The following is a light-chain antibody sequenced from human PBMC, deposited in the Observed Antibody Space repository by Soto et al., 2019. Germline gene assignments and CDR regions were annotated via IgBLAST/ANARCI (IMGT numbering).Light chain of an antibody. CDR1: SSDVGGYNY. CDR3: SSYAGSNTRYV. V-gene: IGLV2-14*01. Sequence: QSALTQPASVSGSPGQSITISCTGSSSDVGGYNYVSWYQQHPGKAPKLMIYEVSNRPSGISNRFSGSKSGNTASLTLSGLQAEDEADYYCSSYAGSNTRYVFGTGTKLTVL. CDR2: EVS. J-gene: IGLJ1*01.